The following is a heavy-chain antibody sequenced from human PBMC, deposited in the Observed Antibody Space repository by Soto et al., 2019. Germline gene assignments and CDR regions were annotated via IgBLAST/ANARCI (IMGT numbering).Heavy chain of an antibody. J-gene: IGHJ4*02. CDR3: AKTRQAPVGTHFFDL. V-gene: IGHV3-23*01. CDR1: GFTFSSFA. Sequence: GGSLRLSCEGSGFTFSSFAMGWVRQAPGKGLEWLSSVSADGVSSFSADSVRGRFRVSRDNSKNTLFLQMRFLRVEDTAVYYCAKTRQAPVGTHFFDLWGQGSQVTVSS. CDR2: VSADGVSS.